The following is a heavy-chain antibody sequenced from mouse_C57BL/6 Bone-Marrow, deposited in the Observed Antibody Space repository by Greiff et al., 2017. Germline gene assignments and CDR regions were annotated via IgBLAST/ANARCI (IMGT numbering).Heavy chain of an antibody. CDR1: GYTFTDYY. CDR2: INPYNGGT. J-gene: IGHJ2*01. V-gene: IGHV1-19*01. D-gene: IGHD1-1*01. CDR3: ARKDFYYYGSRVFFFDY. Sequence: EVQLQQSGPVLVKPGVSVKMSCKASGYTFTDYYMNWVKQSHGKSLEWIGVINPYNGGTSYNQKFKGKATLTVDKSSSTAYMELNSLISEDSAVYYCARKDFYYYGSRVFFFDYWGQGTTLTVSS.